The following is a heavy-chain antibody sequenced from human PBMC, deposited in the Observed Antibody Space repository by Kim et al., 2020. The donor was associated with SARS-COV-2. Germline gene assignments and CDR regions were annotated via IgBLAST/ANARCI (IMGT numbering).Heavy chain of an antibody. CDR1: GFTFSNNA. CDR2: IGVNAGTT. V-gene: IGHV3-23*01. D-gene: IGHD2-2*01. Sequence: GGSLRLSCVDSGFTFSNNAMSWVRQAPGKGLEWVSAIGVNAGTTFYAESVKGRFTISRDNSKNTLYLQMNSLRLEDTAVYYCTNVDTTRGREKREDYYYYGMAGGSQGTTVTVSS. J-gene: IGHJ6*02. CDR3: TNVDTTRGREKREDYYYYGMAG.